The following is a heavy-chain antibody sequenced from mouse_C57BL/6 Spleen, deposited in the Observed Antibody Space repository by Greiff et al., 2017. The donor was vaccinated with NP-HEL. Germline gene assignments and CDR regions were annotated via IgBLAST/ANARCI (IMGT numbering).Heavy chain of an antibody. Sequence: QVQLKQPGAELVKPGASVKLSCKASGYTFTSYWMQWVKQRPGQGLEWIGEIDPSDSYTNYNQKFKGKATLTVDTSSSTAYMQLSSLTSEDSAVYYRARRMWLRRWYFAMDYWGQGTSVTVSS. V-gene: IGHV1-50*01. D-gene: IGHD2-2*01. CDR3: ARRMWLRRWYFAMDY. CDR2: IDPSDSYT. J-gene: IGHJ4*01. CDR1: GYTFTSYW.